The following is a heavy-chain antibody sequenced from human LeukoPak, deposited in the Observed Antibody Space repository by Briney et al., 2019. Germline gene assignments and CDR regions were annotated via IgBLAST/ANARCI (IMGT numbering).Heavy chain of an antibody. Sequence: SETLSLTCTVSGGSMSTYYWSWIRQPPGKGPEWLGYIYYSGSTNYNPSLKSRVTISVDTSKNQFSLKLISVTAADTAVYYCARGRPLRGPYYMDVWGKGTTVTVSS. D-gene: IGHD5-12*01. CDR3: ARGRPLRGPYYMDV. J-gene: IGHJ6*03. V-gene: IGHV4-59*01. CDR1: GGSMSTYY. CDR2: IYYSGST.